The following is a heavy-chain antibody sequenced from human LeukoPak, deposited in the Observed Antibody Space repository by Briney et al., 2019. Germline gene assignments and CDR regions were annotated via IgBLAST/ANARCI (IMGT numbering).Heavy chain of an antibody. CDR3: ARRYYDILTGHQDAFDI. CDR2: IYHSGST. CDR1: GYSISSGYY. V-gene: IGHV4-38-2*02. D-gene: IGHD3-9*01. Sequence: PSETLSLTCTVSGYSISSGYYWGWIRQPPGKGLEWIGSIYHSGSTNYNPSLKSRVTISVDTSKNQFSLKLSSVTAADTAVYYCARRYYDILTGHQDAFDIWGQGTMVTVSS. J-gene: IGHJ3*02.